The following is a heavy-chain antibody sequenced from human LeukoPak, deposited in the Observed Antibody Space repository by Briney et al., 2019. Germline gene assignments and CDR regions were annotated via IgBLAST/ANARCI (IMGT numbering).Heavy chain of an antibody. CDR3: ARTYYDSSGYSSLDY. J-gene: IGHJ4*02. V-gene: IGHV1-2*02. CDR2: INPNSGGT. D-gene: IGHD3-22*01. Sequence: SVKLSCKASGYTFTVYYMHWVRQAPGQGLEWMGWINPNSGGTNYAQKFQGRVTMTRDTSISTAYMELSRLRSDDTAVYYCARTYYDSSGYSSLDYWGQGTLVTVSS. CDR1: GYTFTVYY.